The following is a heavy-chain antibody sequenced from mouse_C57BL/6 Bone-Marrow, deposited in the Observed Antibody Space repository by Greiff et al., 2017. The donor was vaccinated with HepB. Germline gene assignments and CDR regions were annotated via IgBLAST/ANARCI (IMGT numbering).Heavy chain of an antibody. CDR2: ISDGGSYT. V-gene: IGHV5-4*01. CDR1: GFTFSSYA. J-gene: IGHJ3*01. Sequence: DVKLVESGGGLVKPGGSLKLSCAASGFTFSSYAMSWVRQTPEKRLEWVATISDGGSYTYYPDNVKGRFTISRDNAKNNLYLQMSHLKSEDTAMYYCARDFQGTWFAYWGQGTLVTVSA. CDR3: ARDFQGTWFAY.